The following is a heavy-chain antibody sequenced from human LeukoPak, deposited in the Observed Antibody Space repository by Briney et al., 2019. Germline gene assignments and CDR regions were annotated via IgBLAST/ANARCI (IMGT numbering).Heavy chain of an antibody. J-gene: IGHJ3*02. CDR3: ARGIVLVWFGELGAFDI. V-gene: IGHV3-21*01. Sequence: GSLRLSCAASGFTFSNYNLNWVRQAPGKGLEWVSSISSSSSYIYYADSVKGRFTISRDNAKNSLYLQMNSLRAEDTAVYYCARGIVLVWFGELGAFDIWGQGTMVTVSS. CDR2: ISSSSSYI. CDR1: GFTFSNYN. D-gene: IGHD3-10*01.